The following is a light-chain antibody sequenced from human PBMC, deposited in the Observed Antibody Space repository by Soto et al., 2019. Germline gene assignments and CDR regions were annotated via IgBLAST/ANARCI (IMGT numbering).Light chain of an antibody. CDR2: AAS. V-gene: IGKV3-11*01. Sequence: EIVLTQSPATLSLSPGERATLSCRASQSVSSHLTWFQQKPGQAPRLLIYAASTRATGIPARFSGSGSGTDFTLTISILEPEDLAVYYCEERINWPFTFGPGTKVDIK. CDR1: QSVSSH. CDR3: EERINWPFT. J-gene: IGKJ3*01.